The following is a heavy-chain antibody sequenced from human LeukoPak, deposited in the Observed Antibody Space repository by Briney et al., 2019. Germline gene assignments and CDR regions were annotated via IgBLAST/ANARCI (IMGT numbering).Heavy chain of an antibody. D-gene: IGHD2/OR15-2a*01. CDR1: GFTFTSYW. CDR3: ARYTTGHGFDV. Sequence: GGSLRLSCTASGFTFTSYWMQWVRQAPGRGLEWVTYIWYDGSDADCADPVKGRFTIPRDNSKNTLYLQMNSLRAEDTAAYYCARYTTGHGFDVWGQGTLVTVSS. V-gene: IGHV3-33*08. J-gene: IGHJ4*02. CDR2: IWYDGSDA.